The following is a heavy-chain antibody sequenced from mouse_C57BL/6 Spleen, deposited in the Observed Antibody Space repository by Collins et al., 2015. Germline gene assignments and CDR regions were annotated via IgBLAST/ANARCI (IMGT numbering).Heavy chain of an antibody. D-gene: IGHD1-1*01. CDR3: ARSHYYGSSSYWYFDV. J-gene: IGHJ1*03. CDR1: GYTFTSYW. V-gene: IGHV1-52*01. Sequence: QVQLQQPGAELVRPGSSVKLSCKASGYTFTSYWMHWVKQRPIQGLEWIGNIDPSDSETHYNQKFKDKATLTVDKSSSTAYMQLSSLTSEDSAVYYCARSHYYGSSSYWYFDVWGTGTTVTVSS. CDR2: IDPSDSET.